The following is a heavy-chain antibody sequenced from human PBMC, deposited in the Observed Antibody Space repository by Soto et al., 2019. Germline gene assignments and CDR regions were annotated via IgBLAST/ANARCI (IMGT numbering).Heavy chain of an antibody. J-gene: IGHJ6*02. Sequence: PGGSLRLSCAASGFTFSSYGMHWVRQAPGKGLGWVAVIWYDGSNKYYADSVKGRFTISRDNSKNTLYLQMNSLRAEDTAVYYCARDRSPRKYCISTSCYYGMDVWGQGTTVTVSS. CDR1: GFTFSSYG. CDR2: IWYDGSNK. CDR3: ARDRSPRKYCISTSCYYGMDV. V-gene: IGHV3-33*01. D-gene: IGHD2-2*01.